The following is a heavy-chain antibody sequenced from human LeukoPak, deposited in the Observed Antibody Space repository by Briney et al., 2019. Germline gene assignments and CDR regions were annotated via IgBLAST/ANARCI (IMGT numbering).Heavy chain of an antibody. Sequence: GRSLRLSCAASGFTFSSYGMHWVRQAPGKGLEWVAVISYDGSNKYYADSVKGRFTISRDNSKNTLYLQMNSLRAEDTAVYYCAKVDYDSSGYSNWFDPWGQGTLVTVSS. J-gene: IGHJ5*02. CDR2: ISYDGSNK. V-gene: IGHV3-30*18. CDR1: GFTFSSYG. D-gene: IGHD3-22*01. CDR3: AKVDYDSSGYSNWFDP.